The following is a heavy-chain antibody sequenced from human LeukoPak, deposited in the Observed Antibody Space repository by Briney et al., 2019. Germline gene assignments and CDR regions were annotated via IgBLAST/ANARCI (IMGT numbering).Heavy chain of an antibody. J-gene: IGHJ4*02. CDR1: GYSFTSYW. CDR3: ARTPDMYYYDSSGYYYFDY. D-gene: IGHD3-22*01. Sequence: GESLKISCKGSGYSFTSYWIGWVRQMPGKGLEWMGIIYPGDSDTRYSPSFQGQVTISADKSISTAYLQWSSLKASDTAMYYCARTPDMYYYDSSGYYYFDYWGQGTLVTVSS. V-gene: IGHV5-51*01. CDR2: IYPGDSDT.